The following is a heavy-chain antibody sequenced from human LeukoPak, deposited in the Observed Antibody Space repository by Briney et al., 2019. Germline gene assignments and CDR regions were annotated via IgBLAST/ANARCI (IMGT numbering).Heavy chain of an antibody. CDR2: INPNSGGT. D-gene: IGHD3-22*01. J-gene: IGHJ4*02. CDR3: ARGIYYDSSGYPDD. Sequence: ASVKVSCKASGYTFTGYCMHWVRQAPGQGLEWMGWINPNSGGTNYAQKFQGRVTMTRDTSISTAYMELSRLRSDDTAVYYCARGIYYDSSGYPDDWGQGTLVTVSS. CDR1: GYTFTGYC. V-gene: IGHV1-2*02.